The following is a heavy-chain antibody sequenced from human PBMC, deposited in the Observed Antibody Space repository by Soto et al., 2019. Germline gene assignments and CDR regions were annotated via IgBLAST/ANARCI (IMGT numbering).Heavy chain of an antibody. Sequence: ASVKVSCKASGYSFTDYYMHWVRQAPGQGLEWMGWINPKSGATTHEQKFQGRVTATRDTSITTTYLELTGLRLDDTAVYYCAKEADSSSGDWFDPWGQGTLVTVSS. CDR3: AKEADSSSGDWFDP. D-gene: IGHD6-6*01. CDR1: GYSFTDYY. V-gene: IGHV1-2*02. CDR2: INPKSGAT. J-gene: IGHJ5*02.